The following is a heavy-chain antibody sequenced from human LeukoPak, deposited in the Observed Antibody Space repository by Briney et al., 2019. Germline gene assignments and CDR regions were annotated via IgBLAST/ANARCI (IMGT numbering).Heavy chain of an antibody. CDR1: GGSISSSLDF. D-gene: IGHD2-21*01. Sequence: SETLSLTCTVSGGSISSSLDFWGWIRQPPGKGLEWIGTLFYSGSTKYNPSLSSRVNIYEVTSKNQFSLKMTSVTAADTAVYYCARRAYSVPYAFEIWGQGTMVTVS. J-gene: IGHJ3*02. V-gene: IGHV4-39*01. CDR2: LFYSGST. CDR3: ARRAYSVPYAFEI.